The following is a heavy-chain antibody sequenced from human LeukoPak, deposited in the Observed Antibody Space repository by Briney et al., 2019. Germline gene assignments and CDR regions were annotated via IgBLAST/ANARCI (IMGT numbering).Heavy chain of an antibody. CDR1: GFTFSSYG. CDR3: ARQVWQQPLSYFDY. V-gene: IGHV3-33*01. J-gene: IGHJ4*02. D-gene: IGHD6-13*01. Sequence: HPGGSLRLSCAASGFTFSSYGMHWVRQAPGKGLEWVAVIWYDGSNKYYADSVKGRFTISRDNSKNTLYLQMNSLRAEATAVYYCARQVWQQPLSYFDYWGQGTLVTVSS. CDR2: IWYDGSNK.